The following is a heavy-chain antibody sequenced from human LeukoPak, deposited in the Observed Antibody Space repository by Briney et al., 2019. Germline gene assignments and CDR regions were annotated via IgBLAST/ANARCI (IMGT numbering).Heavy chain of an antibody. V-gene: IGHV1-46*01. D-gene: IGHD3-22*01. CDR2: INPSGGST. Sequence: ASVKVSCKASGYTFTSYYMHWVRQAPGQGLEWMGIINPSGGSTSYAQKFQGRVTMTRDMSTSTVYMELSSLRSEDTAVYYCARDNRYYYDSSGYYSYWGQGTLVTVSS. CDR1: GYTFTSYY. CDR3: ARDNRYYYDSSGYYSY. J-gene: IGHJ4*02.